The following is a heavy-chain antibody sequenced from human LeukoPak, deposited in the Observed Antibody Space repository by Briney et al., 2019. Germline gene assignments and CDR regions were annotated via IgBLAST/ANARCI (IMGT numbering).Heavy chain of an antibody. CDR1: GGSISSYY. CDR2: IYYSGST. J-gene: IGHJ4*02. CDR3: ARDRWDSSGPYFDY. V-gene: IGHV4-59*01. Sequence: SETLSLTCTVSGGSISSYYWSWIRQPPGKGLEWIGYIYYSGSTNYNPSLKSRVTISVDTSKNQFSLKLSSVTAADTAVYYCARDRWDSSGPYFDYWGQGTLVTVSS. D-gene: IGHD6-19*01.